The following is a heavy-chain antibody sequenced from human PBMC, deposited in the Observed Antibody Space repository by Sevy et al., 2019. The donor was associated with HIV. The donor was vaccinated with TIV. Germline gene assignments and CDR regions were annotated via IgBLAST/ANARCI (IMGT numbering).Heavy chain of an antibody. CDR2: VTSDGTT. CDR3: AGGDATMITDLDY. D-gene: IGHD3-16*01. J-gene: IGHJ4*02. CDR1: GLTLTTTG. Sequence: GGSLRISCAASGLTLTTTGMSWVRQAPGKGLEWVAGVTSDGTTYYADSVRDRFTVSRDNSKNTLYLQLNSLRADDTAVFYWAGGDATMITDLDYWGQGTLVTVSS. V-gene: IGHV3-23*01.